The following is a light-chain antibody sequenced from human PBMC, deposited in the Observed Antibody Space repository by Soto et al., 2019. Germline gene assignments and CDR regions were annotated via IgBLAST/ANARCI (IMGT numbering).Light chain of an antibody. J-gene: IGLJ3*02. Sequence: QSALTQPPSVSGAPGQRVTISCTGSSSSIGAGYDVHWYQQVTGTAPKLLIYVNNNRPSGVPDRFSGSKSGTSASLVITGLQAEDEADYYCQSYDSSLSASVFGGGTKLTVL. CDR3: QSYDSSLSASV. CDR2: VNN. V-gene: IGLV1-40*01. CDR1: SSSIGAGYD.